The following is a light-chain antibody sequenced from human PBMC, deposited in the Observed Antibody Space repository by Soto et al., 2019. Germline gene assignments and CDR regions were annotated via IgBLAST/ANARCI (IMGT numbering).Light chain of an antibody. CDR1: QSVSSY. V-gene: IGKV3-11*01. CDR2: DAS. CDR3: QQRSNWQDT. Sequence: EIVLTQSPATLSLSPGERAPLSCGASQSVSSYLAWYQQKPGQAPRLLIYDASNRATGIPARFSGSGSGTDFTLTISSLEPEDFAVYYCQQRSNWQDTFGQGTRLEIK. J-gene: IGKJ5*01.